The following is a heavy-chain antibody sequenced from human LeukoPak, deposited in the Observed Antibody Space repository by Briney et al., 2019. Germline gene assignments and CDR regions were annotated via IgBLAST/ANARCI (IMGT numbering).Heavy chain of an antibody. CDR2: INPSGGST. V-gene: IGHV1-46*01. CDR3: ARDKFSIAAAGTDGRAFDI. CDR1: GYTFTSYY. J-gene: IGHJ3*02. Sequence: ASVKVSCKASGYTFTSYYMHWVRQAPGQGLEWMGIINPSGGSTSYAQKFQGRVTMTRDTSTSTVYMELSSLRSEDTAVYYCARDKFSIAAAGTDGRAFDIWGQGTMVTVSS. D-gene: IGHD6-13*01.